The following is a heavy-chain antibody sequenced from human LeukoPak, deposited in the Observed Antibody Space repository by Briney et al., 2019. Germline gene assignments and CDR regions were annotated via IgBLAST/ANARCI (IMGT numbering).Heavy chain of an antibody. CDR3: TTYYYDSSGYRDY. Sequence: PGGSLRLSCAASGFTFSNAWMSWVRQAPGKGLEWVGRIKSKTDGGTTDYAAPVKGRFTISRDDSKNTLYLQMNSLRTEDTAVYYCTTYYYDSSGYRDYWGQGTLVTVSS. CDR1: GFTFSNAW. CDR2: IKSKTDGGTT. D-gene: IGHD3-22*01. J-gene: IGHJ4*02. V-gene: IGHV3-15*01.